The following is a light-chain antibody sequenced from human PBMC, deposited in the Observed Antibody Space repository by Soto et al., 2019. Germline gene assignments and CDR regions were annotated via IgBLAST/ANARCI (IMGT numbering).Light chain of an antibody. Sequence: DIQMPQSPSSVSASVGDRVTITCRASQGISSWLAWYQQKPGKAPTLLIYAASSLQSGAPSRFSSSGSGTDVSVTNCSLQPEAFATYYCQQANSCPLTFGGGTKVEIK. CDR2: AAS. V-gene: IGKV1-12*01. CDR3: QQANSCPLT. CDR1: QGISSW. J-gene: IGKJ4*01.